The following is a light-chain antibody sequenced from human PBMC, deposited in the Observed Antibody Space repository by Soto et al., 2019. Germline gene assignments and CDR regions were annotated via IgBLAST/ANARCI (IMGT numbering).Light chain of an antibody. CDR1: SSNIGAGYD. J-gene: IGLJ1*01. Sequence: QSVLAQPPSVSGAPGQKVTISCTGSSSNIGAGYDLHWYQQLPGTAPKLLLYGNSNRPSGVPDRFSGSKSGTSASLAITGRQAEDEADYYCQSYDSSLSAYVFGTGTKVTVL. CDR2: GNS. CDR3: QSYDSSLSAYV. V-gene: IGLV1-40*01.